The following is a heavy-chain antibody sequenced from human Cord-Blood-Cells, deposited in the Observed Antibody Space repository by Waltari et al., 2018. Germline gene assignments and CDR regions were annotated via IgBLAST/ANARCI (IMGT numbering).Heavy chain of an antibody. V-gene: IGHV1-69*02. J-gene: IGHJ4*02. D-gene: IGHD3-9*01. Sequence: QLQLVQSGAEEKKPGSSVKVSCTASAGTFSIYTLSLVRQAPGQGLEWMGRIIPILGIANYAQKFQGRVTITADKSTSTAYMELSSLRSEDTAVYYCASSRLTAGLGWGQGTLVTVSS. CDR1: AGTFSIYT. CDR2: IIPILGIA. CDR3: ASSRLTAGLG.